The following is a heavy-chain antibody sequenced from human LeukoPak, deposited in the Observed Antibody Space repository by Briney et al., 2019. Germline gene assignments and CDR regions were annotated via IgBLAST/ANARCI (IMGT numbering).Heavy chain of an antibody. Sequence: PSETLSLTCTVSGGSISSYYWSWIRQPPGKGLEWIGNIYYSGSTNYNPPLKSRVTISVDTSKNQFSLKLSSVTAADTAVYYCARGGPYYYDSSGYHYYFDYWGQGTLVTVSS. D-gene: IGHD3-22*01. V-gene: IGHV4-59*12. J-gene: IGHJ4*02. CDR2: IYYSGST. CDR1: GGSISSYY. CDR3: ARGGPYYYDSSGYHYYFDY.